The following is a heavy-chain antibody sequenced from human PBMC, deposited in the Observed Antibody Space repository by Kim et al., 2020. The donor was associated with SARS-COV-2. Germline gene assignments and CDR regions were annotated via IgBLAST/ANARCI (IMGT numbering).Heavy chain of an antibody. J-gene: IGHJ4*02. Sequence: PSLKSRVTISVDTSKNQFSLKLSSVTAADTAVYYCARHPIAAIPDYYFDYWGQGTLVTVSS. V-gene: IGHV4-59*08. CDR3: ARHPIAAIPDYYFDY. D-gene: IGHD6-6*01.